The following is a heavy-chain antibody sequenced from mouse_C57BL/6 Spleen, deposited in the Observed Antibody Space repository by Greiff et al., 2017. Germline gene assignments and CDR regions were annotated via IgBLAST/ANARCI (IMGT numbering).Heavy chain of an antibody. CDR3: ARNWALDY. J-gene: IGHJ2*01. D-gene: IGHD4-1*01. CDR1: GYTFTDYY. Sequence: VQLKQSGPELVKPGASVKISCKASGYTFTDYYMNWVKQSHGKSLEWIGDINPNNGDTNYNGKFKGKATLTADKSSSTAYMQLSSLTSEDSAVYFCARNWALDYWGQGTTLTVSS. V-gene: IGHV1-26*01. CDR2: INPNNGDT.